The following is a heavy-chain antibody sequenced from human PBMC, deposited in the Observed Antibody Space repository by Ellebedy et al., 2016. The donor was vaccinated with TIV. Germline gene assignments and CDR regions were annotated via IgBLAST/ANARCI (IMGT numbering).Heavy chain of an antibody. Sequence: AASVKVSCKASGYTFTSYYIHWVRQAPGQGLEWMGIINPSGGSTTYTQKLQGRVTMTRDTSTRTVYMELSSLRSEDTAVYYCARSRSSGWLHTPDYWGQGTLVTVSS. J-gene: IGHJ4*02. CDR1: GYTFTSYY. CDR2: INPSGGST. V-gene: IGHV1-46*04. CDR3: ARSRSSGWLHTPDY. D-gene: IGHD6-19*01.